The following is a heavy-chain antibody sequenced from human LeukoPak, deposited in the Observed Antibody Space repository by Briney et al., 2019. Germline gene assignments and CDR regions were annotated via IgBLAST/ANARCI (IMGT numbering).Heavy chain of an antibody. V-gene: IGHV4-39*01. J-gene: IGHJ4*02. Sequence: SETLSLTCTVSGGSISSSSYYWGWIRQPPGKGLEWIGSIYYSGSTYYNPFLKSRVTISVDTSKNQFSLKLSSVTAADTAVYYCARSESGGIAAAGPLDYWGQGTLVTVSS. D-gene: IGHD6-13*01. CDR3: ARSESGGIAAAGPLDY. CDR1: GGSISSSSYY. CDR2: IYYSGST.